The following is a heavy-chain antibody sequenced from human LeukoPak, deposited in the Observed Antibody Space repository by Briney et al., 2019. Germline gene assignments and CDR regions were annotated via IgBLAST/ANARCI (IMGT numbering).Heavy chain of an antibody. Sequence: GGSLRLSCAASGFTFDDYAMHWVRQAPGKGLEWVSLITEDGRHTFYADSVKGRFTISRDNSKNSLYLQTNSLTTEDTALYYCAKDKGKPVYYYMDVWGKGATVTVSS. CDR1: GFTFDDYA. J-gene: IGHJ6*03. CDR3: AKDKGKPVYYYMDV. V-gene: IGHV3-43*02. CDR2: ITEDGRHT.